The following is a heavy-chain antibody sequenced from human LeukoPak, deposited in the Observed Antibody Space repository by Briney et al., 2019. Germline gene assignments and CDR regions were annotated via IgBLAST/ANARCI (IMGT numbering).Heavy chain of an antibody. V-gene: IGHV3-23*01. Sequence: GGSLRLSCAASGFTFSNNAMAWVRQAPGKGLEWVSSISGSGAMTYYADSVKGRFTISRDNAMDTIYLQMNSLRVDDTAVYYCAKDRVDGSGSQFDSWGQGTLVTVSS. D-gene: IGHD3-10*01. J-gene: IGHJ4*02. CDR2: ISGSGAMT. CDR3: AKDRVDGSGSQFDS. CDR1: GFTFSNNA.